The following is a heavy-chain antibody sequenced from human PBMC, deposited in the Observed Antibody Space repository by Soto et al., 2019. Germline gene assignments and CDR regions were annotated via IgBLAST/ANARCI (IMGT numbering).Heavy chain of an antibody. J-gene: IGHJ5*02. CDR3: ARDLRDTMILVP. V-gene: IGHV4-30-2*01. D-gene: IGHD3-22*01. Sequence: PSETLSLTCAVSGGSISSGGYSWSWIRQPPGKGLEWIGYIYHSGSTYYNPSLKSRVTISVDRSKNQFSLKLSSVTAADTAVYYCARDLRDTMILVPWGQGTLVTVSS. CDR1: GGSISSGGYS. CDR2: IYHSGST.